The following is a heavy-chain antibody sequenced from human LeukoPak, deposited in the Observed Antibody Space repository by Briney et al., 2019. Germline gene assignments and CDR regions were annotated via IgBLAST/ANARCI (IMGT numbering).Heavy chain of an antibody. Sequence: SQTLSLTCTVSGGSISSGGYYWSWIRQPPGKGLEWIGYIYHSGSTYYNPSLKSRVTISVDRSKNQFSLKLSSVTAADTAVYYCARESLAARPHYYYYMDVWGKGTTVTISS. CDR3: ARESLAARPHYYYYMDV. D-gene: IGHD6-6*01. CDR2: IYHSGST. J-gene: IGHJ6*03. V-gene: IGHV4-30-2*01. CDR1: GGSISSGGYY.